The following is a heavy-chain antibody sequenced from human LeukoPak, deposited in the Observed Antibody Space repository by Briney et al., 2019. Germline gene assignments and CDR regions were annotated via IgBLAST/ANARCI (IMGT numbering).Heavy chain of an antibody. CDR1: GGSISSYY. CDR2: IYYSGRT. J-gene: IGHJ4*02. D-gene: IGHD6-13*01. CDR3: ARKGSSWYYFDY. V-gene: IGHV4-59*08. Sequence: SETLSLTCTVSGGSISSYYWSWIRQPPGKGLESIGYIYYSGRTNYNPSLKSRVTISVDTSKNQFSLNLSSVTAADTAVYYCARKGSSWYYFDYWGQGTLVTVSS.